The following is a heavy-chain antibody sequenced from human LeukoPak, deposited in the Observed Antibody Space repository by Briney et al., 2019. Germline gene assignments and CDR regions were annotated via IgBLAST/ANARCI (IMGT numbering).Heavy chain of an antibody. D-gene: IGHD3-22*01. CDR3: ATDIYDSSGYFNAYSSG. CDR1: GYSLTKLS. Sequence: GASVKVSCKVSGYSLTKLSMHWVRQAPGEGLEWMGGVDPEHGETIHAQKFQGRVTMTEDTSTDTAYMELRSLRSEDTAVYYCATDIYDSSGYFNAYSSGWGQGTLVTVSS. J-gene: IGHJ4*02. V-gene: IGHV1-24*01. CDR2: VDPEHGET.